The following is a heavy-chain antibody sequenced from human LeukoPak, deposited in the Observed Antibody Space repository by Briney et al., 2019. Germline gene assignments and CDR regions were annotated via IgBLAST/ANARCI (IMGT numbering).Heavy chain of an antibody. V-gene: IGHV4-59*08. CDR3: ARMGGYSGYATH. CDR2: IHYSGST. J-gene: IGHJ4*02. CDR1: GGSISSYY. D-gene: IGHD5-12*01. Sequence: SETLSLTCTVSGGSISSYYWSWIRQPPGKGLEWIGYIHYSGSTNYNPSLKSGRTILVDTSNNQSPLKQSSVTAAATAVYYCARMGGYSGYATHWGQGTLVTVSS.